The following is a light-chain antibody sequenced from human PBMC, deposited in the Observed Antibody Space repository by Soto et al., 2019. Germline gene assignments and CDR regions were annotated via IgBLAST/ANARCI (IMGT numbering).Light chain of an antibody. V-gene: IGLV2-8*01. J-gene: IGLJ3*02. Sequence: QSALTQPPSASGSPGQSVTISCTGTSSDVGAYKYVSWYQQYPGKAPKLMIYEVSKRPSGVPDRFSGSKSGKTASLTVSGLQPEDEAAYHCTSYAGSNIWVFGGGTKVTVL. CDR3: TSYAGSNIWV. CDR2: EVS. CDR1: SSDVGAYKY.